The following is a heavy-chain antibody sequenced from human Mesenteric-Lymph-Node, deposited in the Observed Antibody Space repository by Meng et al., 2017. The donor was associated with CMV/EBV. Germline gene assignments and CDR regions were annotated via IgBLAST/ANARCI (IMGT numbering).Heavy chain of an antibody. CDR1: GFTVSSNY. CDR2: IYSGGST. CDR3: ARDPTRAIFGVLPAV. D-gene: IGHD3-3*01. Sequence: GRSLRLSCAASGFTVSSNYMSWVRQAPGKGLEWVSVIYSGGSTYYADSVKGRFTISRDNSKNTLYLQMNSLRAEDTAVYYCARDPTRAIFGVLPAVWGQGTLVTVSS. V-gene: IGHV3-66*02. J-gene: IGHJ4*02.